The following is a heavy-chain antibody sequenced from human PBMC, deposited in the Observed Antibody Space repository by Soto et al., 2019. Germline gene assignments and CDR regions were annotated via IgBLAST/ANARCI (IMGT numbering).Heavy chain of an antibody. CDR2: ISGSGGST. CDR1: GFTFSSYA. Sequence: PGGSLRLSCAASGFTFSSYAMSWVRQAPGEGLEWVSAISGSGGSTYYADSVKGRFTISRDNSKNTLYLQMNSLRAEDTAVYYCAKDEPITMVRGVRSRSWFDPWGQGTLVTVSS. D-gene: IGHD3-10*01. CDR3: AKDEPITMVRGVRSRSWFDP. V-gene: IGHV3-23*01. J-gene: IGHJ5*02.